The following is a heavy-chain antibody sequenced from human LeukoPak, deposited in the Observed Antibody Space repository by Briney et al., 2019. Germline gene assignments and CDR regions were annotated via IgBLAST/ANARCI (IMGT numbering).Heavy chain of an antibody. CDR1: GGSFSGYY. Sequence: SETLSLTCAVYGGSFSGYYWSWIRQPPGKGLEWIGEINHSGSTNYNPSLKSRVTISVDTSKNQFSLKLSSVTAADTAVYYCARGQPRFVGSGWSAPGFQGYYFDYWGQGTLVTVSS. CDR3: ARGQPRFVGSGWSAPGFQGYYFDY. J-gene: IGHJ4*02. D-gene: IGHD6-19*01. CDR2: INHSGST. V-gene: IGHV4-34*01.